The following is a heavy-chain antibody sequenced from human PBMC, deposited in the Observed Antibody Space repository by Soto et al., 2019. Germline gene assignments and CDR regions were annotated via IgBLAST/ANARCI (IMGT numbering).Heavy chain of an antibody. V-gene: IGHV1-69*13. D-gene: IGHD3-9*01. Sequence: ASVKVSCKASGGTFSSYAISWVRQAPGQGLEWMGGIIPIFGTANYAQKFQGRVTITADESTSTAYMELSSLRSDDTAVYYCARSAPFDIYAITPVEFWGQGTLVTVSS. CDR1: GGTFSSYA. J-gene: IGHJ4*02. CDR3: ARSAPFDIYAITPVEF. CDR2: IIPIFGTA.